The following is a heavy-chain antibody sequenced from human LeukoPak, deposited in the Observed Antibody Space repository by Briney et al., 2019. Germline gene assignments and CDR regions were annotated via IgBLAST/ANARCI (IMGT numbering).Heavy chain of an antibody. CDR1: GYTFTSYD. Sequence: GASVKVSCKASGYTFTSYDINWVRQATGQGLEWMGWINPNSGGTNYAQKFQGRVTMTRDTSISTAYMELSRLRSDDTAVYYCARDLGVVVIFLGAFDIWGQGTMVTVSS. V-gene: IGHV1-2*02. CDR2: INPNSGGT. J-gene: IGHJ3*02. D-gene: IGHD3-22*01. CDR3: ARDLGVVVIFLGAFDI.